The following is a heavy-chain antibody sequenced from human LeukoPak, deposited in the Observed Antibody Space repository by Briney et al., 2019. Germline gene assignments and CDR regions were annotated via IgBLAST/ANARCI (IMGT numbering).Heavy chain of an antibody. V-gene: IGHV1-46*01. CDR3: AKGLKGGSSAPGYYMDV. CDR1: GYTFTSYY. J-gene: IGHJ6*03. CDR2: INPSGGST. D-gene: IGHD6-13*01. Sequence: GASVKVSCKASGYTFTSYYMHWVRQAPGQGLEWMGIINPSGGSTSYAQKFQGRVTMTRDTSTSTVYMELSSLRAEDTAVYYCAKGLKGGSSAPGYYMDVWGKGTTVTVSS.